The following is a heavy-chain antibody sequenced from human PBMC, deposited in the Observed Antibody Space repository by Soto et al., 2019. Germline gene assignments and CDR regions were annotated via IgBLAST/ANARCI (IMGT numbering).Heavy chain of an antibody. J-gene: IGHJ3*02. D-gene: IGHD6-19*01. V-gene: IGHV3-66*01. CDR2: IYSGGST. CDR1: GFTVSSNY. CDR3: ARASPGQWLVRSDAFHI. Sequence: EVQLVESGGGLVQPGGSLRLSCAASGFTVSSNYMSWVRQAPGKGLEWVSVIYSGGSTYYADSVKGRFTISRDNSKNTLYLQMNSLRAEDTAVYYCARASPGQWLVRSDAFHIWGQGTMVTVSS.